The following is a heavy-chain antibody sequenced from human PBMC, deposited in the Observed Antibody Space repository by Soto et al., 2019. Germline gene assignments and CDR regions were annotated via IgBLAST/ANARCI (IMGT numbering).Heavy chain of an antibody. V-gene: IGHV3-33*01. CDR3: ATPTATDAFDI. J-gene: IGHJ3*02. Sequence: QVQMVASGGGVVQPGTSLRLSCAASGFTFSDYGMHWVRQAPARGPEWVALVRDDGSKTYYADSVRGRFTISRDNSKNMFCPQMNSLRVEDTSIYYCATPTATDAFDIWGQGTMVTVSS. CDR2: VRDDGSKT. CDR1: GFTFSDYG.